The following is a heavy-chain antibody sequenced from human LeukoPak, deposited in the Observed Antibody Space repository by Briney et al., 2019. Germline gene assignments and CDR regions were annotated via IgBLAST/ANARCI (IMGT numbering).Heavy chain of an antibody. CDR2: INHSGST. D-gene: IGHD3-10*01. CDR1: GGSFSGYY. V-gene: IGHV4-34*01. CDR3: ARNAYYSADY. J-gene: IGHJ4*02. Sequence: SETLSLTCAVYGGSFSGYYWSWIRQPPGKGLEWIGEINHSGSTNYNPSLKSRVTISVDKSKNQFSVMLTTVTAADTAVYYCARNAYYSADYWGQGTLVTVSS.